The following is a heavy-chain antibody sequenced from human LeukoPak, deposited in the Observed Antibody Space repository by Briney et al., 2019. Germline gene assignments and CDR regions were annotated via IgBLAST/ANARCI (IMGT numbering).Heavy chain of an antibody. CDR1: GFTFSNYA. CDR3: AKWGDYDVLTGYYISDY. V-gene: IGHV3-23*01. CDR2: ITGSGGNT. Sequence: GGSLRLSCAASGFTFSNYAMSWVRQAPGKGLEWVSAITGSGGNTYYADSVKGRFTISRDNSKNTVFLQMNSLRAEDTAAYYCAKWGDYDVLTGYYISDYWGQGTLVTVSS. D-gene: IGHD3-9*01. J-gene: IGHJ4*02.